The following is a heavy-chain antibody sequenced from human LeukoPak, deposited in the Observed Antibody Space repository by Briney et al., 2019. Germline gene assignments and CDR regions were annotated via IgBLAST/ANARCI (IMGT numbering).Heavy chain of an antibody. V-gene: IGHV3-33*01. CDR2: IWYDGSNK. Sequence: GGSLRLSCAASGFTFSSDGMHWVRQAPGKGLEWVAVIWYDGSNKYYADSVKGRFTISRDNSKNTLYLQMNSLRAEDTAVYYCARSWYDSSGYYYPNDLDYWGQGTLVTVSS. D-gene: IGHD3-22*01. CDR3: ARSWYDSSGYYYPNDLDY. CDR1: GFTFSSDG. J-gene: IGHJ4*02.